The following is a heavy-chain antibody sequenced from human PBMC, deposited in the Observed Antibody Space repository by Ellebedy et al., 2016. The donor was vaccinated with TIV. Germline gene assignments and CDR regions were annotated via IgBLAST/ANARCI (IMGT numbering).Heavy chain of an antibody. D-gene: IGHD3-16*01. V-gene: IGHV3-23*01. CDR2: ISGSGGST. CDR1: GFTFSSYA. CDR3: AKGGSYYDY. J-gene: IGHJ4*02. Sequence: GESLKISXAASGFTFSSYAMHWVRQAPGKGLEWVSAISGSGGSTYYADSVKGRFTISRDNSKNTLYLQMNSLRAEDTAVYYCAKGGSYYDYWGQGTLVTVSS.